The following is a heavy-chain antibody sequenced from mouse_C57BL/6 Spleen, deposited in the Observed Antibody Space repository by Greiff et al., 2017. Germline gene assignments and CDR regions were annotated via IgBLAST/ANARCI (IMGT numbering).Heavy chain of an antibody. D-gene: IGHD1-1*01. Sequence: VQLQQSGPELVKPGASVKIPCKASGYTFTDYNMDWVKQSHGTSLEWIGDINPNNGGTIYNQKFKGKATLTVDKSSSTAYMELRSLTSEDTAVYYCARSDYYGSSHFDYWGQGTTLTVSS. V-gene: IGHV1-18*01. CDR3: ARSDYYGSSHFDY. J-gene: IGHJ2*01. CDR1: GYTFTDYN. CDR2: INPNNGGT.